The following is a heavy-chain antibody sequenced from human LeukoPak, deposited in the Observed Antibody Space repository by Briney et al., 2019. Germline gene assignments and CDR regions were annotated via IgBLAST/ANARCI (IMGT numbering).Heavy chain of an antibody. CDR3: ARESYYYDSSGYFDAFDI. CDR1: GFTFSSYW. CDR2: IKQDGSEK. Sequence: GGSLRLSCAASGFTFSSYWMSWVRQAPGKGLEWVANIKQDGSEKYYVDSVKGRFTISRDNAKNSPYLQMNSLRAEDTAVYYCARESYYYDSSGYFDAFDIWGQGTMVTVSS. V-gene: IGHV3-7*01. J-gene: IGHJ3*02. D-gene: IGHD3-22*01.